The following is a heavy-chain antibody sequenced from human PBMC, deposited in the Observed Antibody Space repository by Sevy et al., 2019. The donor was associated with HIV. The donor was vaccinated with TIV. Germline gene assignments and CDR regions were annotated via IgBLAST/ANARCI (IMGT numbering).Heavy chain of an antibody. CDR3: AKEGRVVYIGSYSPFDY. CDR1: GFTFSSYA. CDR2: ISGSGGST. J-gene: IGHJ4*02. Sequence: GESLKISCAASGFTFSSYAMSWVRQAPGKGLEWVSAISGSGGSTYYADSVKGRFTISRDNSKNTLYLQMNSLRAEDTAVYYCAKEGRVVYIGSYSPFDYWGQGTLVTVSS. V-gene: IGHV3-23*01. D-gene: IGHD1-26*01.